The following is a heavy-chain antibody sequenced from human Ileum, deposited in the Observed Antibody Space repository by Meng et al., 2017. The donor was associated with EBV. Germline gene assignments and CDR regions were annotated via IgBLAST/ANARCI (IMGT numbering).Heavy chain of an antibody. J-gene: IGHJ4*02. CDR2: ISAYNGNT. CDR3: ARAGNGGSYYFTY. D-gene: IGHD1-26*01. V-gene: IGHV1-18*01. CDR1: GYTFSNYG. Sequence: QIQLVQSGAEVKKPGDSVKVSCKASGYTFSNYGISWPRQAPGQGLEWMGWISAYNGNTNYAQNLQGRVTMTTDTSTGTAYMEVRSLRSDDTAVYYCARAGNGGSYYFTYWGQGTLVTASS.